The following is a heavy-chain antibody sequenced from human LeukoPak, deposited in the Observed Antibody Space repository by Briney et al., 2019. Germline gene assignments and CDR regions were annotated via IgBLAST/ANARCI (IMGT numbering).Heavy chain of an antibody. CDR1: GGSFSGYY. D-gene: IGHD3-10*01. CDR3: ASSGYYGSGSTDY. CDR2: INHSGST. Sequence: SETLSLTCAVYGGSFSGYYWTWIRQPPGKGLEWIGEINHSGSTNYNPSLKSRVTISVDTSKNQFSLKLSSVTAADTAVYYCASSGYYGSGSTDYWGQGTLVTVSS. V-gene: IGHV4-34*01. J-gene: IGHJ4*02.